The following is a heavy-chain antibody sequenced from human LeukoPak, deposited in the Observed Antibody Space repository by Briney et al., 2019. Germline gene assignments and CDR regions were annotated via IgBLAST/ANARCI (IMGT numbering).Heavy chain of an antibody. D-gene: IGHD6-19*01. CDR2: INPNSGGT. CDR1: GYTFTSYY. J-gene: IGHJ4*02. Sequence: ASVKVSCKASGYTFTSYYMHWVRQAPGQGLEWMGWINPNSGGTNYAQKFQGRVTMTRDTSISTAYMELSRLRSDDTAVYYCARTYAVAVSFDYWGQGTLVTVSS. V-gene: IGHV1-2*02. CDR3: ARTYAVAVSFDY.